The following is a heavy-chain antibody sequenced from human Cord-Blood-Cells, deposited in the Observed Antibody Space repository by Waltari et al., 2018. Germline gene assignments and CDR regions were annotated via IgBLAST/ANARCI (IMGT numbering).Heavy chain of an antibody. CDR1: GYSISSGYY. Sequence: QVQLQESGPGLVKPSETLSLTCAVSGYSISSGYYWGWIRQPPGKGLEWIGSIYHSGSTNYNPPHKSRVPISVYTSKHQFARKRSSVTAADTAVYYCARGGEGDYFDYWGQGTLVTVSS. D-gene: IGHD3-16*01. CDR3: ARGGEGDYFDY. CDR2: IYHSGST. J-gene: IGHJ4*02. V-gene: IGHV4-38-2*01.